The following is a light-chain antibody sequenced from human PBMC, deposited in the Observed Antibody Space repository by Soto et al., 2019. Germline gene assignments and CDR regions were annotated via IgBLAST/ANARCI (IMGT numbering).Light chain of an antibody. V-gene: IGLV1-44*01. CDR1: NSNNGSNT. CDR2: SSD. J-gene: IGLJ3*02. Sequence: QSVLIQPPSASGTPGQRVTISCSGRNSNNGSNTVSWYHQVPGTAPKVVIYSSDQRPSGVPDRLSASKSGTSASLAISGLQSADEGDYYCVAWDDRLNGWVFGGGTKVTVL. CDR3: VAWDDRLNGWV.